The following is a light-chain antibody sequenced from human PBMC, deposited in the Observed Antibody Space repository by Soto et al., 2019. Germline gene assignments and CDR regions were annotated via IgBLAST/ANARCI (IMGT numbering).Light chain of an antibody. V-gene: IGKV1-5*03. Sequence: EIQMTQSPSTLSASVGDRVTIICRASQTISSWLAWYQQKGGKAPKLLISKASILDSGVPSRFSGSGSGTEFNLTISSLQPEDFATYYCQQYNSFIWTFGQGTKVDIK. J-gene: IGKJ1*01. CDR2: KAS. CDR1: QTISSW. CDR3: QQYNSFIWT.